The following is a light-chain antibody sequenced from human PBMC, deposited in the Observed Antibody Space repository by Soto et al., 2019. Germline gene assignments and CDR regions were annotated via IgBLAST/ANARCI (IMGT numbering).Light chain of an antibody. CDR1: QSVSSN. V-gene: IGKV3-15*01. J-gene: IGKJ2*01. CDR3: QQYSSWTPGA. CDR2: GAS. Sequence: EIVMTQSPDTLSVSPGEGATLSCRASQSVSSNLAWYQQKPGQAPRLPLYGASTRATGIPARFSGSGSGTEFTLTCSSLESEDFAVYYCQQYSSWTPGAFGQGTKLEIK.